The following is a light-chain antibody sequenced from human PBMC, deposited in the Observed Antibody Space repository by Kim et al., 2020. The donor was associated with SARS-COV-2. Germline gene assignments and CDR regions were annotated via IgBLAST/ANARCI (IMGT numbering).Light chain of an antibody. V-gene: IGLV1-44*01. CDR2: RSN. Sequence: QPVLTQPPSASGTPGQRVTISCSGSSSNVGSNSVNWYQQLPGTAPKLLIYRSNQRPSGVPDRFSGSKSGSSASLAISGLQSEDEADYYCAAWDDSLNAWVCGGGTQLTVL. CDR3: AAWDDSLNAWV. CDR1: SSNVGSNS. J-gene: IGLJ3*02.